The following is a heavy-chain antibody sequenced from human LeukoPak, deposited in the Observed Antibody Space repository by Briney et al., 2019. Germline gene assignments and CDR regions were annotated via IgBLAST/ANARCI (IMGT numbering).Heavy chain of an antibody. CDR3: ARGYSSSRYYYGMDV. J-gene: IGHJ6*02. D-gene: IGHD6-6*01. Sequence: ASVKVSCKASGYTFTSYGISWVRQAPGQGLEWKGWISAYNGNTNYAQKLQGRVTMTTDTSTSTAYMELRSLRSDDTAVYYCARGYSSSRYYYGMDVWGQGTTVTVSS. V-gene: IGHV1-18*01. CDR2: ISAYNGNT. CDR1: GYTFTSYG.